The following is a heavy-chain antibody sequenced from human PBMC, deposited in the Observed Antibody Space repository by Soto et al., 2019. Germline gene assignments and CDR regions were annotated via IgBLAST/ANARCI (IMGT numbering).Heavy chain of an antibody. CDR2: ISSSGSTI. CDR1: GFTFSDYY. V-gene: IGHV3-11*01. CDR3: VIGRPVEVITTSDYFDY. J-gene: IGHJ4*02. Sequence: QVQLVESGGGVVQPGKSLRLSCAASGFTFSDYYMSWIRQAPGKGLEWVSYISSSGSTIYYADSVKGRFTISRDNAKNSLYLQMNSLRAEDTAVYYCVIGRPVEVITTSDYFDYWGQGTLVTVSS. D-gene: IGHD3-22*01.